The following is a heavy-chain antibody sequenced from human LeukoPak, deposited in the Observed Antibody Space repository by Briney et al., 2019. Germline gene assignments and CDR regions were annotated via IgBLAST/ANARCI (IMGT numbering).Heavy chain of an antibody. CDR2: ISSSGSTI. D-gene: IGHD3-16*02. CDR3: AREHRDDYVWGSYRAFDY. Sequence: PGGSLRLSCAASGFTFSDYYMSWIRQAPGKGLEWVSYISSSGSTIYYADSVKGRFTISRDNAKNSLYLQVNSLRAVDTAVYYCAREHRDDYVWGSYRAFDYWGQGTLVTVSS. V-gene: IGHV3-11*01. CDR1: GFTFSDYY. J-gene: IGHJ4*02.